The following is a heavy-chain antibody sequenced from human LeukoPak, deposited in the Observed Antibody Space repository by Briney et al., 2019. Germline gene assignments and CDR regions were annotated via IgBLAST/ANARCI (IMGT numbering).Heavy chain of an antibody. D-gene: IGHD1-26*01. Sequence: PGGSLRLSCTASGFNFDEYAMYWVRQAPGKGLEWVSGISWTGDRTTYADSVKGRFTISRDNAKKSLYLQMNSLRAEDTAVYYCARLVGATAYYYYGMDVWGQGTTVTVSS. CDR3: ARLVGATAYYYYGMDV. CDR1: GFNFDEYA. CDR2: ISWTGDRT. J-gene: IGHJ6*02. V-gene: IGHV3-20*04.